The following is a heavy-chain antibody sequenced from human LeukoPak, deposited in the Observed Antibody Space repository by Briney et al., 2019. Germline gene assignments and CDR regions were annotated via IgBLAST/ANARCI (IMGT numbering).Heavy chain of an antibody. D-gene: IGHD1-14*01. Sequence: PGGSLRLSCTASGFTFSSYAMNWVRQAPGKGLEWVSRISSDGSSTIYADSVKGRFTISRDNAKNTLFLQMNSLRAEDTAVYYCARDWYWRFDYWGQGTLVTVSS. CDR2: ISSDGSST. CDR3: ARDWYWRFDY. CDR1: GFTFSSYA. J-gene: IGHJ4*02. V-gene: IGHV3-74*01.